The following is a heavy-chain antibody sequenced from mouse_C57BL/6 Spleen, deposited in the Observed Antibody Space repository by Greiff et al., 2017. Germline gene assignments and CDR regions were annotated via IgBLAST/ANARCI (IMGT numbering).Heavy chain of an antibody. V-gene: IGHV1-69*01. CDR2: IDPSDSYT. CDR1: GYTFTSYW. Sequence: QVQLQQPGAELVMPGASVKLSCKASGYTFTSYWMHWVKQRPGQGLEWIGEIDPSDSYTNYNQKFKGKSTLTVDKSSSTAYMQLSILTSEDSAVXYCARRHYDYDGGYYAMDYWGQGTSVTVSS. J-gene: IGHJ4*01. CDR3: ARRHYDYDGGYYAMDY. D-gene: IGHD2-4*01.